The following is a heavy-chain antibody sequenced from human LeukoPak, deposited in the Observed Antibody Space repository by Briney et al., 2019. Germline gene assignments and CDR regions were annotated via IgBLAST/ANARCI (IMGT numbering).Heavy chain of an antibody. CDR3: ATNLIVVEVLLVDY. D-gene: IGHD3-22*01. CDR2: CDPEDGET. CDR1: GYTPTELS. V-gene: IGHV1-24*01. J-gene: IGHJ4*02. Sequence: GASVRVSCKVSGYTPTELSMHWVRQAPGKWLEWMGGCDPEDGETIYAQKFQGRVTMTEDTSTDTAYMELSSLRSEDTAVYYCATNLIVVEVLLVDYWGQGTLVTVSS.